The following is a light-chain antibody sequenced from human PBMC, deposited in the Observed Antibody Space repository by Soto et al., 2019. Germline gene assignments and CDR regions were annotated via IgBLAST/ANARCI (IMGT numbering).Light chain of an antibody. CDR3: QSYDSSLI. CDR2: GNT. Sequence: QSVLTQPPSVSGAPGQRVTISCTGSSSNIGAGYDVHWYQQLPGTAPKLLIYGNTNRPSGVPDRFSGSNFGTSASLTITGLQAEDEAHYYCQSYDSSLIFGGGTQLTGL. V-gene: IGLV1-40*01. CDR1: SSNIGAGYD. J-gene: IGLJ2*01.